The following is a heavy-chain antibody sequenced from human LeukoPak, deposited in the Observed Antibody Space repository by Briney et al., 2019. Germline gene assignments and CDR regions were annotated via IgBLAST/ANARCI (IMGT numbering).Heavy chain of an antibody. CDR1: GGSFSGYY. J-gene: IGHJ4*02. D-gene: IGHD3-10*01. CDR3: ARVPLYGSGSFGSFDY. CDR2: INHSGST. V-gene: IGHV4-34*01. Sequence: SETLSLTCAVYGGSFSGYYWSWIRQPPGKGLEWIGEINHSGSTNYNPSLKSRVTISVDTSKNQFSLKLSSVTAADTAVYYCARVPLYGSGSFGSFDYWDQGTLVTVSS.